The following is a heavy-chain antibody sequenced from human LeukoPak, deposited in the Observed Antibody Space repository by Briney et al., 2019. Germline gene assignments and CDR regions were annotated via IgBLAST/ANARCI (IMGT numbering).Heavy chain of an antibody. CDR2: IYYSGST. CDR1: GGSISSSSYY. Sequence: SETLSLTCTVSGGSISSSSYYWGWIRQPPGKGLEWIGSIYYSGSTYYNPSLKSRVTISVDTSKNQFSLKLSSVTAADTAVYYCARDGWAAAGTLNWFDPWGQGTLVTVSS. D-gene: IGHD6-13*01. CDR3: ARDGWAAAGTLNWFDP. V-gene: IGHV4-39*07. J-gene: IGHJ5*02.